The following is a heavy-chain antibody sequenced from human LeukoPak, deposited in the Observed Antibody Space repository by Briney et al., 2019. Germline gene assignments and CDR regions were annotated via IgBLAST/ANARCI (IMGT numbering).Heavy chain of an antibody. CDR1: GYTFTSYG. Sequence: GASVKVSCKASGYTFTSYGISWVRQAPGQGLEWMGWISAYNGNTNYAQKLQGRVTMTTDTSTSTAYMEPRSLRSDDTAVYYCARDGCSSTSCYLDYWGQGTLVTVSS. J-gene: IGHJ4*02. D-gene: IGHD2-2*01. CDR2: ISAYNGNT. V-gene: IGHV1-18*01. CDR3: ARDGCSSTSCYLDY.